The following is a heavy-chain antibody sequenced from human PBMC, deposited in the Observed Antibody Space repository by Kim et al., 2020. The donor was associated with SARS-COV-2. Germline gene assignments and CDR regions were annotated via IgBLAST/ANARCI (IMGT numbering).Heavy chain of an antibody. CDR1: GFTVSTFW. CDR3: ARGKGPYGWFDP. D-gene: IGHD4-17*01. J-gene: IGHJ5*02. V-gene: IGHV3-74*01. Sequence: GGSLRLSCAASGFTVSTFWMHWVRHAPGKGLLWVSRLSHDGTSTYYADSVKGRFTISRDSATNTLFLQMNSLRVEDTGVYYCARGKGPYGWFDPWGQAT. CDR2: LSHDGTST.